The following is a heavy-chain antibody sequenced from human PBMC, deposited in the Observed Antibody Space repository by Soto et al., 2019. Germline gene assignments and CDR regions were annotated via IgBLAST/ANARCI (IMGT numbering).Heavy chain of an antibody. V-gene: IGHV1-69*19. D-gene: IGHD3-10*01. CDR3: AREVQVHTPAFVY. CDR2: ISPMFGAA. CDR1: GGTFNTXA. J-gene: IGHJ4*02. Sequence: QVQLVQSGAEMKKPGSSVKVSCQSSGGTFNTXAMNWVRQAPGQGPEWMGDISPMFGAANYAPKFQGRVTITADESTGTSYMQLSSLTSEDTALYFCAREVQVHTPAFVYWGQGTLVTVSS.